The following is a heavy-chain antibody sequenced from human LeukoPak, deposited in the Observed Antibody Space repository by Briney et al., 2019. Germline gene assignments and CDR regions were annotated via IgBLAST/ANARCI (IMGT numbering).Heavy chain of an antibody. V-gene: IGHV4-31*03. J-gene: IGHJ4*02. D-gene: IGHD2-21*01. CDR1: GGSISSGGYY. CDR2: IYYSGST. Sequence: SGTLSLTCTVSGGSISSGGYYWSWIRQHPGKGLEWIGYIYYSGSTYYNPSLKSRVTISVDTSKNQFSLKLSSVTAADTAVYYCARSPYCGGDCYLFDYWGQGTLVTVSS. CDR3: ARSPYCGGDCYLFDY.